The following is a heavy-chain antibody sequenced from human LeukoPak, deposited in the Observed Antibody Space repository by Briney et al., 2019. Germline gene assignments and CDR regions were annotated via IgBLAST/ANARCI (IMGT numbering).Heavy chain of an antibody. J-gene: IGHJ4*02. CDR3: ATDDNSRHYYDSSAFDY. CDR2: FDPEDGET. V-gene: IGHV1-24*01. D-gene: IGHD3-22*01. CDR1: GYTLTELS. Sequence: ASVKVSCKVSGYTLTELSMHWVRQAPGKGLEWMGGFDPEDGETIYAQKFQGRVTMTEDTSTDTAYMELSGLRSEDTAVYYCATDDNSRHYYDSSAFDYWGQGTLVTVSS.